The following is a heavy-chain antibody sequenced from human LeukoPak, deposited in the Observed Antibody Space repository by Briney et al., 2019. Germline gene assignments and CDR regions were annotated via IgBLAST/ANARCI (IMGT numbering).Heavy chain of an antibody. V-gene: IGHV1-18*01. Sequence: ASVKVSCKASGYTFTSYGISWVRQAPGQGLEWMGWIIAYNGNTNYAQKLQGRVTMTTDTSTSAAYMELRSLRSDDTAVYYCARAHVVRGVIIVDYWGQGTLVTVSS. CDR2: IIAYNGNT. CDR3: ARAHVVRGVIIVDY. CDR1: GYTFTSYG. J-gene: IGHJ4*02. D-gene: IGHD3-10*01.